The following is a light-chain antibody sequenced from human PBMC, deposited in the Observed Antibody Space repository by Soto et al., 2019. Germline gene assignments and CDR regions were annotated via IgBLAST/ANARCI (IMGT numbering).Light chain of an antibody. CDR3: QQYDSWPLT. CDR2: GSS. J-gene: IGKJ4*01. V-gene: IGKV3-15*01. Sequence: EIVMTQTPATVSVTPGERGTLCCRASQSVRDNLAWYQQKPGEPPRLLIYGSSIRATGLPARFSGSGSATEFTLTISSLQSEDFALYFCQQYDSWPLTFAGGTKVDIK. CDR1: QSVRDN.